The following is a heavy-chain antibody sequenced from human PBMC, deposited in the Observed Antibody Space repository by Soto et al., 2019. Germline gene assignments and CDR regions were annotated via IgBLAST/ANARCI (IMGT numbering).Heavy chain of an antibody. V-gene: IGHV1-69*01. J-gene: IGHJ4*02. CDR1: GGSFSDFA. CDR3: ARGGIVAVPAALSSYDDYTNYRFDS. Sequence: QVQLAQSGAEVRKPGSSVKVSCRASGGSFSDFAFSWVRQAPGQGLEWMGGTIPMFAATKYAQRFQGRITITAAASTRTVYLALSSITSDDSAVYYCARGGIVAVPAALSSYDDYTNYRFDSWGQGTLVSVSS. CDR2: TIPMFAAT. D-gene: IGHD4-4*01.